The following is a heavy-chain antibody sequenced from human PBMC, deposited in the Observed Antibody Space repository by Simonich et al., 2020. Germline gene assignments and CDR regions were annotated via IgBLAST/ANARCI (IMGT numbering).Heavy chain of an antibody. CDR3: ARNRLDY. J-gene: IGHJ4*02. CDR2: SNSDGSRP. Sequence: EVQLVESGGGLVQPGGSLRLSCAASGFTFSSYWMHWVRQAPGKGLVVGSRSNSDGSRPSNADSGKGRFTISRDNAKNTLYLQMSSLRAEDTAVYYCARNRLDYWGQGTLVTVSS. V-gene: IGHV3-74*01. CDR1: GFTFSSYW.